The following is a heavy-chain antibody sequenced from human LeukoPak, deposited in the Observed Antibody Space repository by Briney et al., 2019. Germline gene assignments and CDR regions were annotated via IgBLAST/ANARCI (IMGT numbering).Heavy chain of an antibody. CDR2: IYYSGST. D-gene: IGHD6-13*01. CDR3: ARAAYSSSWYYFDY. V-gene: IGHV4-39*07. CDR1: GGSISSSSYY. J-gene: IGHJ4*02. Sequence: SETLSLTCTVSGGSISSSSYYWGWIRQPPGKGLEWIGSIYYSGSTYYNPSLKSRVTISVDTSKNQFSLKLSSVTAADTAVYYCARAAYSSSWYYFDYWGQGTLVTVSS.